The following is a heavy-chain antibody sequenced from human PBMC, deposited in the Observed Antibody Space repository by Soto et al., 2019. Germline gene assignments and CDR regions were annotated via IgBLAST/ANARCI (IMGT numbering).Heavy chain of an antibody. V-gene: IGHV1-69*13. CDR3: ARAVLGAARGYYYYYGMDV. CDR2: IIPIFGTA. Sequence: SVKVSCKASGGTFSSYAISWVRQAPGQGLEWMGGIIPIFGTANYAQKFQGRVTITADESTSTAYMELSSLRSEDTAVYYCARAVLGAARGYYYYYGMDVWGQGTTVTVSS. CDR1: GGTFSSYA. D-gene: IGHD6-6*01. J-gene: IGHJ6*02.